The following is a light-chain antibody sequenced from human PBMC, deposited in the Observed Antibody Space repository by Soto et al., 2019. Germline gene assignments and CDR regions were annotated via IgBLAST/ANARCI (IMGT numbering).Light chain of an antibody. CDR2: SAS. CDR1: QSISSSY. V-gene: IGKV3-20*01. Sequence: EIVLTQSPGTLSLSPGERATLSCRTSQSISSSYLAWYQQKPGQAPRLLIYSASNRATGIPDRFSGSGSGTDFTLTISRLEPEDFAFYYCQHYGRSPLTLGPGTKVEIK. J-gene: IGKJ3*01. CDR3: QHYGRSPLT.